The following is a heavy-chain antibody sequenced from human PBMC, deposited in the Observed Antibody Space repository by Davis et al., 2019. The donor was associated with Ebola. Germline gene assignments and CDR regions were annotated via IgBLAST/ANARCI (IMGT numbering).Heavy chain of an antibody. CDR1: GGSITSSSYY. V-gene: IGHV4-39*01. CDR3: ARSPTPQLWFLFDF. CDR2: ISYSGRA. J-gene: IGHJ4*02. D-gene: IGHD5-18*01. Sequence: MPGGSLRLSCTLPGGSITSSSYYWGWIRQPPGKGLEWIGSISYSGRAYYNPSLKSRVTISVDTSKNQFSLKLSSVTAADTAVYCCARSPTPQLWFLFDFWGQGTLVTVSS.